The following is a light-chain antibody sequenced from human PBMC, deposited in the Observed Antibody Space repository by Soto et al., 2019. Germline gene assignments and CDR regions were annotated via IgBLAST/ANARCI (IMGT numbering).Light chain of an antibody. CDR2: DAS. J-gene: IGKJ4*01. CDR1: QSVRTW. V-gene: IGKV1-5*01. Sequence: IQLTQSPSSLSASVGDRVTITCRASQSVRTWLAWYQQKPGKAPKLLIYDASTLESGVSSGFSGSGSGTEFTLTISSLQPEDCAIYYCQQYHTWPITFGGGTKVDIK. CDR3: QQYHTWPIT.